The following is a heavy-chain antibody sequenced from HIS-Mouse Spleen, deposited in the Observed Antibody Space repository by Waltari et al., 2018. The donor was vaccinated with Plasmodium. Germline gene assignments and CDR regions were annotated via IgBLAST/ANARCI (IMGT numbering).Heavy chain of an antibody. J-gene: IGHJ3*02. V-gene: IGHV3-13*01. CDR1: GSTFSSYD. Sequence: EVQLVESGGGLVQPGGSLRLSCAASGSTFSSYDMHWVRQATGKGLEWVSAICTAGDTYYPGSVKGRFTISRENAKNSLYLQMNSLRAGDTAVYYCARGRWNHAFDIWGQGTMVTVSS. D-gene: IGHD1-1*01. CDR2: ICTAGDT. CDR3: ARGRWNHAFDI.